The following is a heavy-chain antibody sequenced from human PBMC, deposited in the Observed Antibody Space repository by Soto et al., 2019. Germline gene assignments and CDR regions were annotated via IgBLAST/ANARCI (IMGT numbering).Heavy chain of an antibody. CDR2: INHSGST. J-gene: IGHJ6*02. Sequence: SETLSLTCAVYGGSFIGYYWSWIRQPPGKGLEWIGEINHSGSTNYNPSLKSRVTISVDTSKNQFSLKLSSVTAADTAVYYCARVGGLRTGYPYYYYGMDVWGQGT. CDR1: GGSFIGYY. CDR3: ARVGGLRTGYPYYYYGMDV. D-gene: IGHD3-9*01. V-gene: IGHV4-34*01.